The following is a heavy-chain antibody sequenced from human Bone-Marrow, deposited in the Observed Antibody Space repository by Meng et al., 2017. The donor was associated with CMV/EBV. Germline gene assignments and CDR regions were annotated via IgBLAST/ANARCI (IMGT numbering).Heavy chain of an antibody. CDR1: GGSISDYY. J-gene: IGHJ4*02. D-gene: IGHD3-3*01. CDR2: IFYTGST. Sequence: SETLSLTCTVSGGSISDYYWTWIRQPPGKGLEWIGYIFYTGSTYYNPSLKSRVTISVDTSKNQFSLKLSSVTAADTAVYYCARQIRRYDFWSGYYKRGYFDYWGQGTLVTVSS. CDR3: ARQIRRYDFWSGYYKRGYFDY. V-gene: IGHV4-59*08.